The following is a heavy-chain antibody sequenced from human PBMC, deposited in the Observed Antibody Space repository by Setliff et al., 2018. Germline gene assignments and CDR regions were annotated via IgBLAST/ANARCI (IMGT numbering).Heavy chain of an antibody. D-gene: IGHD3-3*02. Sequence: SVKVSCKASGGTFSNYGVSWVRQAPGQGLEWMGGTIPIFGTTDYSQKFQGRVTIITDESTNTAFMQLSSLRPEDTAVYFCAKENHFWGGYPNYFRLYYLDFWGPGTLVTVSS. CDR3: AKENHFWGGYPNYFRLYYLDF. J-gene: IGHJ4*02. CDR1: GGTFSNYG. V-gene: IGHV1-69*05. CDR2: TIPIFGTT.